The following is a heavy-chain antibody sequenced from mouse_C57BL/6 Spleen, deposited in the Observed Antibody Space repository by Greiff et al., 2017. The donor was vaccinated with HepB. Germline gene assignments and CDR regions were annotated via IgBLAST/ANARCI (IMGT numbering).Heavy chain of an antibody. CDR3: ARSYYSNYGYAMDY. CDR2: INPNYGTT. D-gene: IGHD2-5*01. Sequence: EVQLVESGPELVKPGASVKISCKASGYSFTDYNMNWVKQSNGKSLEWIGVINPNYGTTSYNQKFKGKATLTVDQSSSTAYMQLNSLTSEDSAVYYCARSYYSNYGYAMDYWGQGTSVTVSS. CDR1: GYSFTDYN. J-gene: IGHJ4*01. V-gene: IGHV1-39*01.